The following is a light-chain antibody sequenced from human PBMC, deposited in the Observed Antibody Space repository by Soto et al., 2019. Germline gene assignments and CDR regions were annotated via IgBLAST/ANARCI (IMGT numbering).Light chain of an antibody. CDR1: SSDVGSHNF. V-gene: IGLV2-23*02. Sequence: QSALTQPASVSGSPGQSITISCTETSSDVGSHNFVSWYQQHPGKAPKLMIYGVRERPSGVSNRFSGSKSGNTASLTISGLQAEDEADYYCCSDAGSLTWVFGGGTKLTVL. CDR2: GVR. CDR3: CSDAGSLTWV. J-gene: IGLJ3*02.